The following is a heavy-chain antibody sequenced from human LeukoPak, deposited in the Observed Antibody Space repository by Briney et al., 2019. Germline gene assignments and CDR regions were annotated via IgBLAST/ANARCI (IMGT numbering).Heavy chain of an antibody. Sequence: PGGSLTLSCAASGFTFSNAWMSWVRQAPGKGLEWVGRIKSKTDGGTTDYAAPVKGRFTISRDDSKNTLYLQMNSLKTEDTAVYYCTTDPSLYCSSTSCYAADYWGQGTLVTVSS. CDR3: TTDPSLYCSSTSCYAADY. CDR2: IKSKTDGGTT. CDR1: GFTFSNAW. J-gene: IGHJ4*02. D-gene: IGHD2-2*01. V-gene: IGHV3-15*01.